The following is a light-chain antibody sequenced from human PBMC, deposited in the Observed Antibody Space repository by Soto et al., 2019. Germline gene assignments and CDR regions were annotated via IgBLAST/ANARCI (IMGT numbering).Light chain of an antibody. V-gene: IGKV3-20*01. CDR1: QSVAKNY. Sequence: EIVLTQSPGTLSLSPGERATLSYRASQSVAKNYLAWYQQKPGQAPRLLIYGPSSRATGIPDRFSGSGSGTDFTLTISRLEPEDFAVYYCHQYASYPQTFGQGTKVEIK. CDR2: GPS. CDR3: HQYASYPQT. J-gene: IGKJ1*01.